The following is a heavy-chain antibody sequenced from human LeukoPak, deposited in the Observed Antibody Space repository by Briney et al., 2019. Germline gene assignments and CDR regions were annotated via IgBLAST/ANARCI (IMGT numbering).Heavy chain of an antibody. CDR1: GYSFSNYW. J-gene: IGHJ4*02. Sequence: GESLKISCEGSGYSFSNYWIGWVRPTPGKGLEWMGIIYPGDYETRYSPSFQGLVTISVDKSISTAYLQWSSLKASDTAMYYCAIPPGYCGNDCSFDHWGQGTLVTVSS. CDR3: AIPPGYCGNDCSFDH. V-gene: IGHV5-51*01. D-gene: IGHD2-21*02. CDR2: IYPGDYET.